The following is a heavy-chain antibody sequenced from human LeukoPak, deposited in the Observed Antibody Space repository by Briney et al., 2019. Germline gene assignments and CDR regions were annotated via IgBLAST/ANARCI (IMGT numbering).Heavy chain of an antibody. J-gene: IGHJ4*02. V-gene: IGHV4-4*07. D-gene: IGHD1-26*01. CDR1: GASISSYY. CDR2: IYSSGNT. Sequence: SETLSLTCTVSGASISSYYWNWIRQPAGKGLDWIGRIYSSGNTNYNPSLKSRVTMSLDTSKNQFSLKLSSVTAADTAVYYCARDYSGSYYFDYWGQGTLVTVSS. CDR3: ARDYSGSYYFDY.